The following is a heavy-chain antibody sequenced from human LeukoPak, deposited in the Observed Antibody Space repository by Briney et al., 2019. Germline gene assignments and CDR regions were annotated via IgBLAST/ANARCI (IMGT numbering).Heavy chain of an antibody. CDR1: GYTLTELS. Sequence: GASVKVFCKVSGYTLTELSMHWVRQAPGKGLEWMGGFDPEDGETIYAQKFQGRVTMTEDTSTDTAYMELSSLRSEDTAVYYCATDREVRGVITPEGMNWFDPWGQGTLVTVSS. CDR2: FDPEDGET. J-gene: IGHJ5*02. V-gene: IGHV1-24*01. D-gene: IGHD3-10*01. CDR3: ATDREVRGVITPEGMNWFDP.